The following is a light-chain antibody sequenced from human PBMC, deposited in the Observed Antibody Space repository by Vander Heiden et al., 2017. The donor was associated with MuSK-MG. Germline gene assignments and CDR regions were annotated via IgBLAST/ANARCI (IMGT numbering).Light chain of an antibody. CDR1: SSDVGSYNL. CDR3: CSYAGSSPWV. Sequence: QSALTQPASVSGSPGQSITISCTGTSSDVGSYNLVSWYQQHPGKAPKLMIDEVSKRPSGVSNRFSGSKSGNTASLTSAGLQAEDEADYYCCSYAGSSPWVFGGGTKLTVL. V-gene: IGLV2-23*02. J-gene: IGLJ3*02. CDR2: EVS.